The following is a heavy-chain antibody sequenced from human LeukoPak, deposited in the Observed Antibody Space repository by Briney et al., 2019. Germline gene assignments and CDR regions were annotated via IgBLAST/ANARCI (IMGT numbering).Heavy chain of an antibody. CDR3: AREPGLNYYDSSGYGWFDP. V-gene: IGHV1-69*05. CDR1: GGTFSSYA. D-gene: IGHD3-22*01. CDR2: IIPIFGTA. Sequence: ASVKVSCKASGGTFSSYAISWVRQAPGQGLEWMGGIIPIFGTANYAQTFQGRVTITTDESTSTAYMELSSLRSEDTAVYYCAREPGLNYYDSSGYGWFDPWGQGTLVTVSS. J-gene: IGHJ5*02.